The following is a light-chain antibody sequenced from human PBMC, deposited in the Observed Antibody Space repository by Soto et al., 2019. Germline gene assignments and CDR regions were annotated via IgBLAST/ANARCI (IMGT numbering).Light chain of an antibody. Sequence: QSALTQPASVSVSPGQSITFSCTGTSSDVGGHNYVSWFQQHPGQAPKLLIYEVTTRPSGVSTRFSGSKSGNTASLTISGLQAEDEADYHCSSYSSSGTLFVFGTGTKVTVL. J-gene: IGLJ1*01. CDR2: EVT. CDR1: SSDVGGHNY. CDR3: SSYSSSGTLFV. V-gene: IGLV2-14*01.